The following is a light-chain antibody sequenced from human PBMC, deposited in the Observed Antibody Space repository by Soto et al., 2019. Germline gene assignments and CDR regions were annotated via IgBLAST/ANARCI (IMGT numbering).Light chain of an antibody. V-gene: IGLV2-14*01. CDR1: SSDVGGYNY. CDR2: DVS. CDR3: SSYTSSIL. J-gene: IGLJ2*01. Sequence: QSALTQPASVSGSPGQSITISCTGTSSDVGGYNYVSWYQQHPGKAPKLMIYDVSNRPSGVSNRLSGSKSGSTASLTISGLQAEDEADYYCSSYTSSILFGGGTKLTVL.